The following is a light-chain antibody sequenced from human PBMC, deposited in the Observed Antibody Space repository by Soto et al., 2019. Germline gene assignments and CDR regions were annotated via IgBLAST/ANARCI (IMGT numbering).Light chain of an antibody. CDR2: DSS. CDR3: QQSYSIPVT. V-gene: IGKV1-39*01. J-gene: IGKJ2*01. Sequence: DIQMTQSPSSLSASVGDRVTISCRADQSITNSLIWYQQKPGKAPNLLICDSSILRSGVPSRFSGSGTGTDFTLTISSLQPEDFATYYCQQSYSIPVTFGQGTKL. CDR1: QSITNS.